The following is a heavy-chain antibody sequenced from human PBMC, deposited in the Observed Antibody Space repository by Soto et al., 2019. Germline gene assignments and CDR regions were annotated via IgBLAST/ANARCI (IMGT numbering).Heavy chain of an antibody. CDR1: GGTFRNYP. J-gene: IGHJ4*02. CDR2: IFPLTDIP. V-gene: IGHV1-69*02. Sequence: QVQLVQSGTEVKKPGSSVKVSCKASGGTFRNYPINWARQAPGQGLEWMGSIFPLTDIPDDAQNFQTRLTISADKSTSTAYMELSSLTSDDTAMYFCARGPLAVLNYFESWGQGPLVTVSS. D-gene: IGHD2-15*01. CDR3: ARGPLAVLNYFES.